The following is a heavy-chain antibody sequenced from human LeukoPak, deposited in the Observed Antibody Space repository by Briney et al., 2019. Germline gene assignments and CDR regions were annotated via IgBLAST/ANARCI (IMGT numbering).Heavy chain of an antibody. D-gene: IGHD3-22*01. CDR1: GGTFSSYA. Sequence: ASVKVSCKASGGTFSSYAISWVRQAPGQGLEWMGGIIPIFGTANYAQKFQGRVTITADESTSTAYMELSSLRSEDTAVYYCARHAYYYDSSGYPNWFDPWGQGTLVTVSS. CDR2: IIPIFGTA. V-gene: IGHV1-69*13. J-gene: IGHJ5*02. CDR3: ARHAYYYDSSGYPNWFDP.